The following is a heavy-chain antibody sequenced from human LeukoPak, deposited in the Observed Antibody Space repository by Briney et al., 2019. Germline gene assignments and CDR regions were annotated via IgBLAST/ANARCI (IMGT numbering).Heavy chain of an antibody. CDR1: GGSISNYF. CDR3: ASAVGFYYYMDV. CDR2: IYYSGST. V-gene: IGHV4-59*01. J-gene: IGHJ6*03. Sequence: SETLSLTCTVSGGSISNYFWSWIRQPPAKGLEWIGYIYYSGSTNYNPSLKSRVTISVDTSKNQFSLKLSSVTAADTAVYYCASAVGFYYYMDVWGKGTTVTVSS. D-gene: IGHD1-26*01.